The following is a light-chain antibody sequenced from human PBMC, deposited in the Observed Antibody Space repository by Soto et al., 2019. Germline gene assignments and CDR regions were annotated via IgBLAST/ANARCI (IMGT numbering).Light chain of an antibody. CDR1: QSISSW. J-gene: IGKJ1*01. V-gene: IGKV1-5*03. CDR3: QQYGSSPRT. Sequence: DLEMTPSPSTLSASVGDRVPITCRASQSISSWLAWYQQKPGKAPKLLIYKASTLQSGVPSRFSGSGSGTEFTLTISSLQPDDFAVYYCQQYGSSPRTVGQGTKVDIK. CDR2: KAS.